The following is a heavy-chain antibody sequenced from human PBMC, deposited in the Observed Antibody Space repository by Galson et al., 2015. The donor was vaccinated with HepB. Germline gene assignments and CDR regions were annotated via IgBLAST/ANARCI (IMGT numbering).Heavy chain of an antibody. Sequence: SVKVSCKASGYTFTGYYMHWVRQAPGQGLEWMGWINPNSGGTNYAQKFQGRVTMTRDTSISTAYMELSRLRSDDTAVYYCARFAGFGESYAFDIWGQGTMVTVSS. CDR3: ARFAGFGESYAFDI. D-gene: IGHD3-10*01. J-gene: IGHJ3*02. V-gene: IGHV1-2*02. CDR1: GYTFTGYY. CDR2: INPNSGGT.